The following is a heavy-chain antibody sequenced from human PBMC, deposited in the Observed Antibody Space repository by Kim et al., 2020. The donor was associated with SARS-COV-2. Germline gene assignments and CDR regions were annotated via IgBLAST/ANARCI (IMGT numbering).Heavy chain of an antibody. CDR3: ARDLTTVFNYYYGMDV. V-gene: IGHV4-4*07. Sequence: SLKSRVTMSVDTSKNQFSLKLSSVTAADTAVYYCARDLTTVFNYYYGMDVWGQGTTVTVSS. J-gene: IGHJ6*02. D-gene: IGHD4-4*01.